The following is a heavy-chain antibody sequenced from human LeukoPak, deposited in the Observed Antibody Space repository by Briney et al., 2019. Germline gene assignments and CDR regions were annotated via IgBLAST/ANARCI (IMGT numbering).Heavy chain of an antibody. CDR1: GYTFTSYD. J-gene: IGHJ5*02. V-gene: IGHV1-8*01. CDR3: ARGRAVAGKGPSWFDP. Sequence: GASVKVSCTASGYTFTSYDINWVRQATGQGLEWMGWMNPNSGNTGYAQKFQGRVTMTRNTSISTAYMELGSLRSEDTAVYYCARGRAVAGKGPSWFDPWGQGTLVTVSS. CDR2: MNPNSGNT. D-gene: IGHD6-19*01.